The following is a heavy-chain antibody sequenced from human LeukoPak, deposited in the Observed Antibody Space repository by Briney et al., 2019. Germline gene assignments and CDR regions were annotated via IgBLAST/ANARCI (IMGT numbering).Heavy chain of an antibody. CDR3: ARVGVGTMVRGVSYWYFDL. V-gene: IGHV3-30*07. Sequence: GGSLRLSCAASGFTFSSYAMHWVRQAPGKGLEWVAVISYDGSNKYYADSVKGRFTISRDNAKNSLYLQMNSLRAEDTAVYYCARVGVGTMVRGVSYWYFDLWGRGTLVTVSS. CDR1: GFTFSSYA. CDR2: ISYDGSNK. J-gene: IGHJ2*01. D-gene: IGHD3-10*01.